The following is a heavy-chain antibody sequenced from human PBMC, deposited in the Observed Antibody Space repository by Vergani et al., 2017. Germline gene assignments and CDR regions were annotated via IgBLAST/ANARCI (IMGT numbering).Heavy chain of an antibody. CDR2: IDHTGRP. D-gene: IGHD4-11*01. Sequence: QVQLQQWGGGLLKPSETLSLTCVGNGGSCTSYHWTWIRQSPGEGLEWVGDIDHTGRPDYNPSRKSRLTMSVDKSRNHFPLTLNSATATATAIXFYACVNTETNGHLYYYSYMDVWGQGTAVTVS. CDR3: ACVNTETNGHLYYYSYMDV. CDR1: GGSCTSYH. J-gene: IGHJ6*03. V-gene: IGHV4-34*01.